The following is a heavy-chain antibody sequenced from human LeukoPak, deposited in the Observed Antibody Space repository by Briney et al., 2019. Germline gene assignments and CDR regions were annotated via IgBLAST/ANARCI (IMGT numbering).Heavy chain of an antibody. J-gene: IGHJ1*01. CDR3: ARDLSSSSTAYFQH. CDR2: ISGSGGST. V-gene: IGHV3-23*01. D-gene: IGHD6-6*01. Sequence: GGSLRPSCAASGFTFSSYAMSWVRQAPGKGLEWVSAISGSGGSTYYADSVKGRFTISRDNAKNSLYLQMNSLRAEDTAVYYCARDLSSSSTAYFQHWGQGTLVTVSS. CDR1: GFTFSSYA.